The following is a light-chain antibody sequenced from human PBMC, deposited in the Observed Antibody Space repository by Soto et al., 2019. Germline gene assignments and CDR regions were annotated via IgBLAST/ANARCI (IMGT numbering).Light chain of an antibody. CDR1: QSISNW. V-gene: IGKV1-5*03. Sequence: DIQMTQSPSTLSASVGDRVTITCRASQSISNWLAWYQQKPGKAPKLLIYRASALERGVPSRFTGSGSGTEFTLTISSLQPDDFAIYFCQKYNTDSHTFGQGTKLEIK. CDR3: QKYNTDSHT. J-gene: IGKJ2*01. CDR2: RAS.